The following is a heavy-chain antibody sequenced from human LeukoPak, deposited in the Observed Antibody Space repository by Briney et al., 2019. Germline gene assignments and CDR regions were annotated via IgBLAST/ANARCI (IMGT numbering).Heavy chain of an antibody. CDR3: ARTLIEYSVSSCYFDY. Sequence: PGGSLRLSCAASGFTYTKHAMHWVRQAPGKGLEWVAVISYDGSNKKYADSVKGRFTISRDNSKNTLYLQMNSLRAEDTAVYYCARTLIEYSVSSCYFDYWGQGTLVTASS. J-gene: IGHJ4*02. V-gene: IGHV3-30*04. CDR1: GFTYTKHA. CDR2: ISYDGSNK. D-gene: IGHD6-6*01.